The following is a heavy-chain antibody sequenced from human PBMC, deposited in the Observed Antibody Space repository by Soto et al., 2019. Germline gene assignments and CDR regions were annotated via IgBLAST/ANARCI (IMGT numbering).Heavy chain of an antibody. CDR1: GGSISSYY. J-gene: IGHJ6*02. V-gene: IGHV4-4*07. Sequence: NPSETLSVTCTVSGGSISSYYWSWIRQPAGKGLEWIGRIYTSGSTNYNPSLKSRVTMSVDTSKNQFSLKLSSVTAADTAVYYCARDPAGFWSGYYNYYGMDVWGQGTTVTVSS. D-gene: IGHD3-3*01. CDR3: ARDPAGFWSGYYNYYGMDV. CDR2: IYTSGST.